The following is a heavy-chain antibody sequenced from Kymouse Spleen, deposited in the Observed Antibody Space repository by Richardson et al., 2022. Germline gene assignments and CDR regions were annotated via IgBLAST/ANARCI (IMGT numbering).Heavy chain of an antibody. Sequence: QVQLVESGGGVVQPGRSLRLSCAASGFTFSSYGMHWVRQAPGKGLEWVAVISYDGSNKYYADSVKGRFTISRDNSKNTLYLQMNSLRAEDTAVYYCAKDRRWEELFSMDVWGQGTTVTVSS. CDR3: AKDRRWEELFSMDV. CDR1: GFTFSSYG. J-gene: IGHJ6*02. D-gene: IGHD1-26*01. V-gene: IGHV3-30*18. CDR2: ISYDGSNK.